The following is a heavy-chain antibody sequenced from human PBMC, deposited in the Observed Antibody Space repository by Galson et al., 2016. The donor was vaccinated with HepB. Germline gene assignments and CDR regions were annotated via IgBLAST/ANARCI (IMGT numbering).Heavy chain of an antibody. J-gene: IGHJ6*02. CDR3: VQGSTAPAV. CDR2: ISRSGDST. Sequence: SLRLSCAASGFTFRNYGMTWVRQAPGKGLEVVSSISRSGDSTDYADSVKGRFTISRDNSENTLSLQMNSLTADDTAIYYCVQGSTAPAVWGQGTTVTVSS. CDR1: GFTFRNYG. D-gene: IGHD2-2*01. V-gene: IGHV3-23*01.